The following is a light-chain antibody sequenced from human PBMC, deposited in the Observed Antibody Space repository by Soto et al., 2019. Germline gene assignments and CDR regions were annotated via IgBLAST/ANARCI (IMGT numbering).Light chain of an antibody. J-gene: IGKJ5*01. Sequence: EIMMSQSPATLSVTPGERATLSCRASQSVSSDLAWYQQKPGQAPRLLLHGVSTRATGIPARLSGSGSGTEFTLTISGLQSEDSAVYYCQQYKSWPPITFGQGTLPEI. CDR1: QSVSSD. V-gene: IGKV3-15*01. CDR2: GVS. CDR3: QQYKSWPPIT.